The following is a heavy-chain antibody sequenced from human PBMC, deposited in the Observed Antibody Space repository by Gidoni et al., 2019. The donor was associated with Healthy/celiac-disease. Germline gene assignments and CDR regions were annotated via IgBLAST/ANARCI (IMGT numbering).Heavy chain of an antibody. Sequence: EVQLVESGGGLVKPGGSLRLSCAASGFTFSSYSMNWVRQAPGKGLEWFSSISSSSSYIYYADSVKGRFTISRDNAKNSLYLQMNSLRAEDTAVYYCARVLSSNYGYYYYYYGMDVWGQGTTVTVSS. V-gene: IGHV3-21*01. J-gene: IGHJ6*02. D-gene: IGHD4-4*01. CDR3: ARVLSSNYGYYYYYYGMDV. CDR2: ISSSSSYI. CDR1: GFTFSSYS.